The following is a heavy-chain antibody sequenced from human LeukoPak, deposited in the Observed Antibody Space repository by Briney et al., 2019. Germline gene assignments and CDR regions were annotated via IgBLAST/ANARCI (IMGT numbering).Heavy chain of an antibody. D-gene: IGHD6-19*01. CDR1: GLTFSDSY. J-gene: IGHJ4*02. V-gene: IGHV3-23*01. CDR3: AKDRSGWYKDY. Sequence: GGSLRLSGAASGLTFSDSYMTWIRQAPGKGLEWVSSITGGGGSTYYADSVKGRFTISRDNSKNTLYLQMNSLRAEDTAVYYCAKDRSGWYKDYWGQGTLVTVSS. CDR2: ITGGGGST.